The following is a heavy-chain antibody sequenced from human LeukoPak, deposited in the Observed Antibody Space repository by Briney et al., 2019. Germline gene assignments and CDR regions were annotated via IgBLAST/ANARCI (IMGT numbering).Heavy chain of an antibody. CDR1: GFTFSSYW. CDR3: ARTYYDFWSGYYSHEGNPFDY. Sequence: GGSLRLSCAASGFTFSSYWMHWVRQAPGKGLEWVSDISSSSSTIYYADSVKGRFTISRDNAKNSLYLEMNSLRAEDTAVYYCARTYYDFWSGYYSHEGNPFDYWGQGTLVTVSS. J-gene: IGHJ4*02. D-gene: IGHD3-3*01. CDR2: ISSSSSTI. V-gene: IGHV3-48*01.